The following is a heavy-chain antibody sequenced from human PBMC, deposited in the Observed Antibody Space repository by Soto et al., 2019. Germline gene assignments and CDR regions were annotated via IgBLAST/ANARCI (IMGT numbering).Heavy chain of an antibody. D-gene: IGHD5-18*01. J-gene: IGHJ6*02. CDR2: ISYDGTNK. CDR1: GFTFSTYA. Sequence: QVQLVESGGGVVQPGRSLRLSCAASGFTFSTYAMHWVRQAPGKGLEWVAVISYDGTNKYYADSVRGRFTISRDNSKKTLFQLMNSLRAEDAAVYYSAKDGGGYNYGYVMLDKYYYGMDFWGQGTTVTVSS. V-gene: IGHV3-30*04. CDR3: AKDGGGYNYGYVMLDKYYYGMDF.